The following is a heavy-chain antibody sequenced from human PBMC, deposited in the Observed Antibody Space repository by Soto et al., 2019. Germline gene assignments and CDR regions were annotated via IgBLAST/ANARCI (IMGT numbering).Heavy chain of an antibody. CDR3: VRGRYGSEIH. J-gene: IGHJ4*02. CDR2: VYSGGAT. V-gene: IGHV3-53*04. D-gene: IGHD3-10*01. Sequence: EVRLVESGGGLVQPGGSLRLSCAASGFTVSSNYMTWVRQAPGKGLEWVSLVYSGGATHYAASVKGRFTISTHSSQNTXXXXXXXXXXEDTATXYCVRGRYGSEIHWGQGTKVTVSS. CDR1: GFTVSSNY.